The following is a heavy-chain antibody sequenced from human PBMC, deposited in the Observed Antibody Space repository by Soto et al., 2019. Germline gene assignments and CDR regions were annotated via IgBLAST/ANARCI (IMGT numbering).Heavy chain of an antibody. CDR2: FIPIFVSA. J-gene: IGHJ4*02. D-gene: IGHD3-10*01. Sequence: GASVKVSCKVSGGTVSSYAITWVRQAPGKALEWMGVFIPIFVSAHYAPKFQGRITITADESTSTAYMELSGLTSEDTAIYYCARDVSSDTTGFRGYDLWGQGTQVTVSS. V-gene: IGHV1-69*13. CDR1: GGTVSSYA. CDR3: ARDVSSDTTGFRGYDL.